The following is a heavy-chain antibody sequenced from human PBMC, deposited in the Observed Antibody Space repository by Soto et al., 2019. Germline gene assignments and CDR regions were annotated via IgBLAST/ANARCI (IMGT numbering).Heavy chain of an antibody. Sequence: GKGLEWVANIKQDGSEKYYVDSVKGRFTISRDNAKNSLYLQMNSLRAEDTVVYYCARARYGDYGPAYSWGKGTLVIVSS. J-gene: IGHJ4*02. CDR2: IKQDGSEK. CDR3: ARARYGDYGPAYS. V-gene: IGHV3-7*01. D-gene: IGHD4-17*01.